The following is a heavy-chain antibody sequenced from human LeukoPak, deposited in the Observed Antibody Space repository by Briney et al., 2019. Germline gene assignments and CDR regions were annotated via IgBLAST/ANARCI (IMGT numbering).Heavy chain of an antibody. CDR1: GGSLSSGSYY. D-gene: IGHD3-22*01. J-gene: IGHJ4*02. CDR2: IYTSGST. CDR3: ARSYYYDSSGYYYGSDY. V-gene: IGHV4-61*02. Sequence: SETLSLTCTVSGGSLSSGSYYWSWIRQPAGKGLEWIGRIYTSGSTNYNPSLKSRVTISVGTSKNQFSLKLSSVTAADTAVYYCARSYYYDSSGYYYGSDYWGQGTLVTVSS.